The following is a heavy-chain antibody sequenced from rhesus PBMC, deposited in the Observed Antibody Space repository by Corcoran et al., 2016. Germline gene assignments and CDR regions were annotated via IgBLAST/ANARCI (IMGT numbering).Heavy chain of an antibody. CDR3: TTSLQYYYSGSYYSADAFDF. V-gene: IGHV3-30*02. CDR2: IKRKADVEAA. CDR1: GFTFSNSW. Sequence: EVQLVESGAGLVQPGGSLRLSCAASGFTFSNSWMSWVRPAPGQGLEWCARIKRKADVEAAEYAETVKGRFNISRDESKNTLYRQMNSLKTEDTAVYYCTTSLQYYYSGSYYSADAFDFWGQGLRVTVSS. D-gene: IGHD3-16*01. J-gene: IGHJ3*01.